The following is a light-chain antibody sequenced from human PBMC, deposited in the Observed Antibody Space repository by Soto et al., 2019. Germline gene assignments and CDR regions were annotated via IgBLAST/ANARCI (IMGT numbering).Light chain of an antibody. CDR2: GAS. CDR3: QQYGGSPIT. J-gene: IGKJ5*01. V-gene: IGKV3-20*01. CDR1: QGVTTR. Sequence: IVLTQSPVTLSLSPGERVTLSCRASQGVTTRLAWYQHKPGQAPTLLMSGASNRASGVPVRFSGSGSGTDFTLTITRLEPEDFALYYCQQYGGSPITFGLGTRLEIK.